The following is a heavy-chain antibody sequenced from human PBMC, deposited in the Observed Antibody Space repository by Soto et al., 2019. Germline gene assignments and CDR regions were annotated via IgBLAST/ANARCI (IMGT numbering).Heavy chain of an antibody. Sequence: QVQLVESGGGVVQPGRSLRLSCAASGFTFSSYGMHWVRQAPGKGLEWVAVIWYDGSNKYYADSVKGRFTISRANSKNTLYLQMNSLRAEDTAVYYCASGGSYYYFDYWGQGTLVTVSS. CDR1: GFTFSSYG. J-gene: IGHJ4*02. CDR3: ASGGSYYYFDY. D-gene: IGHD1-26*01. CDR2: IWYDGSNK. V-gene: IGHV3-33*01.